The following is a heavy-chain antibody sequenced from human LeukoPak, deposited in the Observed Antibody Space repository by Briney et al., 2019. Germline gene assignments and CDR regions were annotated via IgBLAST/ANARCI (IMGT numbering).Heavy chain of an antibody. D-gene: IGHD1-26*01. CDR1: GGSISSGGYY. CDR3: ARVRIVGAISYFDY. V-gene: IGHV4-61*08. CDR2: IYYSGST. J-gene: IGHJ4*02. Sequence: PSETPSLTCAVSGGSISSGGYYWSWIRQPPGKGLEWIGYIYYSGSTNYNPSLKSRVTISVDTSKNQFSLKLSSVTAADTAVYYCARVRIVGAISYFDYWGQGTLVTVSS.